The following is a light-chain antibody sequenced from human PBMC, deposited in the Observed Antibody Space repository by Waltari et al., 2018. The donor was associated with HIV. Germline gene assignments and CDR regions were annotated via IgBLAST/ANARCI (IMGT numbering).Light chain of an antibody. V-gene: IGKV4-1*01. CDR2: WAS. CDR3: QQCHATPLT. J-gene: IGKJ4*01. CDR1: QGVLSSSDNNNY. Sequence: DIVMTQSPDSLAVSLGERSTITCKSHQGVLSSSDNNNYLVWYQQKPGKPPKPLISWASTGESGVLDRFSGSGSGTDFTLTISCLQAEDVAVYYCQQCHATPLTFGGGTKVEIK.